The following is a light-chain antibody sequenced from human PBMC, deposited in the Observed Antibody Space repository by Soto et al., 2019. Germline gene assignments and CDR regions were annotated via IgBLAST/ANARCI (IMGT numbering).Light chain of an antibody. CDR1: QTVSSSY. Sequence: EILLTQSPGTLSLSPGERATLSCRASQTVSSSYLAWYQQKPGQAPRLLIYGASSRATGIPARFSGSGSGTDFTLTISSLEPEDFAVYYCQQRSNWPPGSTFGQGTRLEIK. V-gene: IGKV3D-20*02. CDR2: GAS. CDR3: QQRSNWPPGST. J-gene: IGKJ5*01.